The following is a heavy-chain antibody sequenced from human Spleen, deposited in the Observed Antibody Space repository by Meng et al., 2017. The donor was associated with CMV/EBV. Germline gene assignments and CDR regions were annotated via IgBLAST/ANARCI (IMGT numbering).Heavy chain of an antibody. V-gene: IGHV1-46*01. CDR3: ARSSFGGAKDY. J-gene: IGHJ4*02. Sequence: CKASGYTFTSDYIHWVRQAPGQGLEWMGIINPDSGKTIYAQRFQGRVTVTRDTSTSTVFMEMNSLRSEDTAVYYCARSSFGGAKDYWGQGALVTVSS. CDR1: GYTFTSDY. D-gene: IGHD4/OR15-4a*01. CDR2: INPDSGKT.